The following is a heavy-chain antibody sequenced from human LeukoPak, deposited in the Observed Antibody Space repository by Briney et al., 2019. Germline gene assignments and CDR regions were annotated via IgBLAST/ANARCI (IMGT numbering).Heavy chain of an antibody. V-gene: IGHV3-30*18. J-gene: IGHJ4*02. CDR1: EFTLRDAW. CDR2: ISNDGSNE. CDR3: AKLKDPRIHIRCFDY. D-gene: IGHD5-18*01. Sequence: PGESLRLSCSASEFTLRDAWMNWVRQAPGKGLEWVAGISNDGSNEYYGDSVKGRFTVSRDNSKNTLYLQMNSLRGEDTAVYYCAKLKDPRIHIRCFDYWGQGSLLTVSS.